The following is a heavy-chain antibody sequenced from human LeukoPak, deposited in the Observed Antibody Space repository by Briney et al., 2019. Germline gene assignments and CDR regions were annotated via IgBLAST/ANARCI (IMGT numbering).Heavy chain of an antibody. CDR3: ARGNSGYDPGAFDY. Sequence: SETLSLTCTVSGGSFSGYYWSWIRQPPGKGLEWIGEINHSGSTNYNPSLKSRVTISVDTSKNQFSLKLSSVTAADTAVYYCARGNSGYDPGAFDYWGQGTLVTVSS. D-gene: IGHD5-12*01. CDR1: GGSFSGYY. CDR2: INHSGST. J-gene: IGHJ4*02. V-gene: IGHV4-34*01.